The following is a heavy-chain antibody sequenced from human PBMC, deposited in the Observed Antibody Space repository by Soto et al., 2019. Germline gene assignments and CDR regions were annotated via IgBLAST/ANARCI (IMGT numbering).Heavy chain of an antibody. CDR3: ARDSPPPRE. CDR2: ISAYNGNT. J-gene: IGHJ4*02. Sequence: QVQLVQSGAEVKKPGASVKVSCKASGYTFTSYYISWVRQAPGQGLEWMGWISAYNGNTNYAQKLQXTXTXXTDTATSTAYMALRSLRSDDTAVYYCARDSPPPREWGQGTLVTVSS. CDR1: GYTFTSYY. V-gene: IGHV1-18*01.